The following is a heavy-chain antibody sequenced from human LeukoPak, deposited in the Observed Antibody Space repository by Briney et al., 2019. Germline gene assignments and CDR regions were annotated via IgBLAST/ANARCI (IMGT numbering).Heavy chain of an antibody. J-gene: IGHJ3*02. CDR2: ISSNGGST. V-gene: IGHV3-64*01. D-gene: IGHD3-3*01. CDR3: ARGGNLKGLRFLEWLPQSNPDDAFDI. CDR1: GFTISSYA. Sequence: GGSLRLSCAASGFTISSYAMHWVRQAPGKGLEYVSAISSNGGSTYYANSVKGRFTISRDNSKNTLYLQMGSLRAEDMAVYYCARGGNLKGLRFLEWLPQSNPDDAFDIWGQGTMVTVSS.